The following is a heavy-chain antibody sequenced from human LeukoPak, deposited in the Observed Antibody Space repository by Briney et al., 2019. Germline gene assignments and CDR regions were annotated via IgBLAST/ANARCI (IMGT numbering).Heavy chain of an antibody. CDR3: ARGGAGEYCSGGSCYAKTNNWFDP. CDR2: ISAYNGNT. J-gene: IGHJ5*02. CDR1: GYTFTSYG. V-gene: IGHV1-18*01. Sequence: ASVKVSCKASGYTFTSYGISWVRQAPGQGLEWMGWISAYNGNTNYAQKLQGRVTMTTDTSTSTAYMELRSLRSDDTAVYYCARGGAGEYCSGGSCYAKTNNWFDPWGQGTLVTVSS. D-gene: IGHD2-15*01.